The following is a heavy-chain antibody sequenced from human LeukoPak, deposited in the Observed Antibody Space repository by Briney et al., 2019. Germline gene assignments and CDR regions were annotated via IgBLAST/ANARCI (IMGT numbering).Heavy chain of an antibody. Sequence: GGSLRLSCAASGFTFSSYAMSWVRQAPGKGLEWVSVIYSGGSTYYADSVKGRFTISRDNSKNTLYLQMNSLRAEDTAVYYCARDLEDYYDSSGYYSWGQGTLVTVSS. CDR3: ARDLEDYYDSSGYYS. V-gene: IGHV3-66*01. D-gene: IGHD3-22*01. CDR2: IYSGGST. CDR1: GFTFSSYA. J-gene: IGHJ4*02.